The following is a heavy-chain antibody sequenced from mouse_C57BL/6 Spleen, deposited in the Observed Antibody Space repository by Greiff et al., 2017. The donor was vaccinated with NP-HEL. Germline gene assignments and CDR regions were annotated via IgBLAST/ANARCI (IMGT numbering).Heavy chain of an antibody. Sequence: QVQLQQPGAELVKPGASVKLSCKASGYTFTSYWMHWVKQRPGQGLEWIGMIHPNSGSTNYNEKFKSKATLTVDKSSSTAYMQLSSLTSEDSAVYYCVTTVVAKGIYWGQGTTLTVSS. CDR3: VTTVVAKGIY. CDR2: IHPNSGST. CDR1: GYTFTSYW. J-gene: IGHJ2*01. D-gene: IGHD1-1*01. V-gene: IGHV1-64*01.